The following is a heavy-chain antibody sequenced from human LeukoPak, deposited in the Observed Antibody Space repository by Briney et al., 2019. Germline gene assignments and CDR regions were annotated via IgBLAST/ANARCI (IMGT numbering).Heavy chain of an antibody. D-gene: IGHD2-15*01. Sequence: PGRSLRLSCAASGFTFSNYGMHWVRQAPGKGLVWVSRIANDVTTTSYADSVRGRFTISRDNAKSTLYLQMNSLRAEDTAVYYCAREYWGSSFDYWGQGTLVSVSS. V-gene: IGHV3-74*01. CDR3: AREYWGSSFDY. CDR1: GFTFSNYG. CDR2: IANDVTTT. J-gene: IGHJ4*02.